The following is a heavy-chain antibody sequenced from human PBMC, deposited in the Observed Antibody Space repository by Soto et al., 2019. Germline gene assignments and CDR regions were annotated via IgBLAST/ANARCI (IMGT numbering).Heavy chain of an antibody. CDR1: GFTFSSYG. D-gene: IGHD6-6*01. V-gene: IGHV3-30*18. J-gene: IGHJ4*02. Sequence: GGSLRLSCAASGFTFSSYGMHWVRQAPGKGLEWVAVISYDGSNKYYADSVKGRFTISRDNSKNTLYLQMNSLRAEDTAVYYCAKEGQLAVFDYWGQGTLVTVSS. CDR3: AKEGQLAVFDY. CDR2: ISYDGSNK.